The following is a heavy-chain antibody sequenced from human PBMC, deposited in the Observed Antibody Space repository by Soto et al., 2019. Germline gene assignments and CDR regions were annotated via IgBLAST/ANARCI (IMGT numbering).Heavy chain of an antibody. CDR3: AKHSSSWHYYFDY. D-gene: IGHD6-13*01. CDR2: ISGSGGST. Sequence: EVQLLESGGGLVQPGGSLRLSCAASGLTFSSYAMSWVRQAPGKGLEWVSAISGSGGSTYYADSVKGRFTISRDNSKNTLYLQMNSLRAEDTAVYYCAKHSSSWHYYFDYWGQGTLVTVSS. CDR1: GLTFSSYA. J-gene: IGHJ4*02. V-gene: IGHV3-23*01.